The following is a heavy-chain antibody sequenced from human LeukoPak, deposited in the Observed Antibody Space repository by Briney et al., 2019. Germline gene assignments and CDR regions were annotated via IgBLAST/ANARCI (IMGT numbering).Heavy chain of an antibody. D-gene: IGHD6-6*01. J-gene: IGHJ5*02. CDR2: INHSGST. CDR1: GGSFSGYY. CDR3: ARGVAARRGKRFDP. V-gene: IGHV4-34*01. Sequence: SGTLSLTCAVYGGSFSGYYWSWIRQPPGKGLEWIGEINHSGSTNYNPSLKSRVTISVDTSKNQFSLKLSSVTAADTAVYYCARGVAARRGKRFDPWGQGTLVTVSS.